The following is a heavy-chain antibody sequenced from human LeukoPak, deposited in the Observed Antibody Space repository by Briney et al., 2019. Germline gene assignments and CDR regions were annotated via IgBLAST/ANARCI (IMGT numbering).Heavy chain of an antibody. Sequence: GASVKVSCKASGYTFTSYGISWVRQAPGPGLEWMGWISAYNGNTNYAQKLQGRVTMTTDTSTSTAYMELRSLRSDDTAVYYCARGGYYYGSGSYLGWLDPWGQGTLVTVSS. CDR3: ARGGYYYGSGSYLGWLDP. CDR2: ISAYNGNT. D-gene: IGHD3-10*01. V-gene: IGHV1-18*01. J-gene: IGHJ5*02. CDR1: GYTFTSYG.